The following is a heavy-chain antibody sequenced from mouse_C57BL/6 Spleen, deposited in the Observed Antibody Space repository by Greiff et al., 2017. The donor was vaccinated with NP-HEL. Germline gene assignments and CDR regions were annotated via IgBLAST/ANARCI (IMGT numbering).Heavy chain of an antibody. Sequence: EVQLVESGDGLVKPGGSLKLSCAASGFTFSSYAMSWVRQTPEKRLEWVAYISSGGDYIYYADTVKGRFTISRDNARNTLYLQMSSLKSEDTAMYYCTREGAIYYYGSSSYYAMDYWGQRTSVTVSS. CDR3: TREGAIYYYGSSSYYAMDY. J-gene: IGHJ4*01. CDR2: ISSGGDYI. V-gene: IGHV5-9-1*02. CDR1: GFTFSSYA. D-gene: IGHD1-1*01.